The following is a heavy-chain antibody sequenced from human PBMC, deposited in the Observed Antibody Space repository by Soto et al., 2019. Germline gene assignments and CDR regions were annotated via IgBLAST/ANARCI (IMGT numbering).Heavy chain of an antibody. CDR3: AILQWFGELLSPWEYYYYGMDV. V-gene: IGHV4-39*01. J-gene: IGHJ6*02. D-gene: IGHD3-10*01. CDR1: GGSISSSSYY. CDR2: IYYSGST. Sequence: PSETLSLTCTVSGGSISSSSYYWGWIRQPPGKGLEWIGSIYYSGSTYYNPSLKSRVTISVDTSKNQFSLKLSSVTAADTAVYYCAILQWFGELLSPWEYYYYGMDVWGQGTTVTVSS.